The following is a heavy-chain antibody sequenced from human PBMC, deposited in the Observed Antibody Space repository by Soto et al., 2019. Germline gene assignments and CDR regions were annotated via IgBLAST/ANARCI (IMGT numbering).Heavy chain of an antibody. CDR2: IFHDGTA. D-gene: IGHD3-10*01. V-gene: IGHV4-4*02. CDR1: GVSISSGNL. Sequence: SETLSLTCAVSGVSISSGNLWTCVRQPPQRGLEYIGEIFHDGTANYYPSFERRVAISVDTSKNQFSLKLTSVTAADTAIYFCARLVYDTRLNYMYFDFWGQGTLVT. J-gene: IGHJ4*02. CDR3: ARLVYDTRLNYMYFDF.